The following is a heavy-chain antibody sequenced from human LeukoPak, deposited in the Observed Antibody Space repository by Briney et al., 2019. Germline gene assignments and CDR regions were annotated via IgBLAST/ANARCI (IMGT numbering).Heavy chain of an antibody. CDR2: IYTSGST. Sequence: SETLSLTCTVSGGSISSYYWSWIRQPPGKGREWIGYIYTSGSTNYNPSLKSRVTISVDTSKNQFSLKLSSVTAADTAVYYCARGVPAAIPDYYYYYMDVWGKGTTVTVSS. CDR3: ARGVPAAIPDYYYYYMDV. D-gene: IGHD2-2*01. CDR1: GGSISSYY. V-gene: IGHV4-4*09. J-gene: IGHJ6*03.